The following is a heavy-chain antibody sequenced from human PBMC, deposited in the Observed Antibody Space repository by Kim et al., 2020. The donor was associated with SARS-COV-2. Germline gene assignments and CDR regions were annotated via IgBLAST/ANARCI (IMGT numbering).Heavy chain of an antibody. Sequence: GGSLRLSCAASGFNFNIYAMSWVRQAPGKGLEWVSAITGSGGTTYYADSVKGRFTISKNIFKNALYLQMNNLRAEDTALYYCAKDFDRSGPFDYWCQGAL. CDR3: AKDFDRSGPFDY. J-gene: IGHJ4*02. D-gene: IGHD3-22*01. CDR1: GFNFNIYA. V-gene: IGHV3-23*01. CDR2: ITGSGGTT.